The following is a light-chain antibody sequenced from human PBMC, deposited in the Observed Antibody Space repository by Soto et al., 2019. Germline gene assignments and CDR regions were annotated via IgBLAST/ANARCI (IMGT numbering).Light chain of an antibody. CDR1: QSVSSY. V-gene: IGKV3-11*01. CDR3: QQRSNWQYT. CDR2: DAS. Sequence: EIVLTQSPATLSLSPGERATLSCRASQSVSSYLAWYQQKPGQAPRLLISDASNRAAGIPARFSGSGSGTYFTLTISSLDPEVSAVYYCQQRSNWQYTFGQGTKLEIK. J-gene: IGKJ2*01.